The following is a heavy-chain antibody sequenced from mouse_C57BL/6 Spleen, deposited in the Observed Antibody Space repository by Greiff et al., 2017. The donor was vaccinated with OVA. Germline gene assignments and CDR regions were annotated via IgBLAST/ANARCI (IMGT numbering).Heavy chain of an antibody. CDR3: AVFITTVVATDYYAMDY. J-gene: IGHJ4*01. CDR2: IDPSDSET. D-gene: IGHD1-1*01. CDR1: GYTFTSYW. V-gene: IGHV1-52*01. Sequence: QVHVKQPGAELVRPGSSVKLSCKASGYTFTSYWMHWVKQRPIQGLEWIGNIDPSDSETHYNQKFKDKATLTVDKSSSTAYMQLSSLTSEDSSVYYCAVFITTVVATDYYAMDYWGQGTSVTVSS.